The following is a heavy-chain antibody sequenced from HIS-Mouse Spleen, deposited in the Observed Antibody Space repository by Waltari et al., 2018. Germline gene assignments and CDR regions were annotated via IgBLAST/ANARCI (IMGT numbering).Heavy chain of an antibody. Sequence: EVQLVESGGGLIQPGGSLRLSCAASGFTVSSNYMSRVRRAPGKGLEWVSVIYSGGSTYYADSVKGRFTISRDNSKNTLYLQMNSLRAEDTAVYYCARGGLAAAGWYFDLWGRGTLVTVSS. CDR2: IYSGGST. CDR1: GFTVSSNY. J-gene: IGHJ2*01. V-gene: IGHV3-53*01. CDR3: ARGGLAAAGWYFDL. D-gene: IGHD6-13*01.